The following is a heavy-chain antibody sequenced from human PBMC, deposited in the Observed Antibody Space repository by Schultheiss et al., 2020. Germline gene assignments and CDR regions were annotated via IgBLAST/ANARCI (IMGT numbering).Heavy chain of an antibody. CDR2: ISSSSSYI. Sequence: GGSLRISCAASGFTFSSYSMNWVRQAPGKGLEWVSSISSSSSYIYYADSVKGRFTISRDNAKNSLYLQMNSLRAEDTAVYYCAKPGYCSGGSCYYETAYYYYGMDVWGQGTTVTVSS. CDR1: GFTFSSYS. V-gene: IGHV3-21*01. CDR3: AKPGYCSGGSCYYETAYYYYGMDV. D-gene: IGHD2-15*01. J-gene: IGHJ6*02.